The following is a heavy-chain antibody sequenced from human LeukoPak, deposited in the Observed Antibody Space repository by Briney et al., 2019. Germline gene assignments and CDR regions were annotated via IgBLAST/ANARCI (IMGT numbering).Heavy chain of an antibody. D-gene: IGHD1-1*01. CDR2: ISYDGSNK. J-gene: IGHJ4*02. CDR1: GFTFSSYG. CDR3: AKDKNWNVCDY. Sequence: PGRSLRLSCAASGFTFSSYGMHWVRQAPGKGLEWVAVISYDGSNKYYADSVKGRFTISRDNANNFLYLQMNSLRAEDTAVYYCAKDKNWNVCDYWGRGTLVTVSS. V-gene: IGHV3-30*18.